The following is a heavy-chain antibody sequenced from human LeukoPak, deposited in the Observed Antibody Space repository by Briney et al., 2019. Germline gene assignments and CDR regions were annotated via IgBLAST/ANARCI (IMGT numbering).Heavy chain of an antibody. V-gene: IGHV3-23*01. J-gene: IGHJ4*02. D-gene: IGHD5-18*01. CDR3: AKDSNTAMVLSNFDY. CDR2: ISGSGGST. Sequence: GGSLRLSCAASGFTFISYAMSWVRQAPGKGLEWVSAISGSGGSTYYADSVKGRFTISRDNSKNTLYLQMNSLRAEDTAVYYCAKDSNTAMVLSNFDYWGQGTLVTVSS. CDR1: GFTFISYA.